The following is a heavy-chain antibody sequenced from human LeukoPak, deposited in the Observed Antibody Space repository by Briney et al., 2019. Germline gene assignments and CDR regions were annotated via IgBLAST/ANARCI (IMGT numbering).Heavy chain of an antibody. V-gene: IGHV4-34*01. CDR1: GGSFSGYY. Sequence: PSETLFLTCAVYGGSFSGYYWNWIRRPPGKGLEWIGEINHRGSANYNPSLKSRVSISVDTSKNQFSLKLSSVTAADTAVYYCARGRTTYDYVWGSYRPPDYWGQGTLVTVSS. J-gene: IGHJ4*02. CDR2: INHRGSA. D-gene: IGHD3-16*02. CDR3: ARGRTTYDYVWGSYRPPDY.